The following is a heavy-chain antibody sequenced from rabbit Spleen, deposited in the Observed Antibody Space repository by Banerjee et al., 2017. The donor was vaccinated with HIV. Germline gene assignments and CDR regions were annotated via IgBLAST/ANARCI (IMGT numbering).Heavy chain of an antibody. D-gene: IGHD1-1*01. CDR2: IESGSSGST. CDR3: ARQLHSGDYNSHL. V-gene: IGHV1S45*01. Sequence: QEELEESGGGLVKPEGSLTLTCKASGFSFSDRDVLCWVRQAPGKGLEWIACIESGSSGSTYYASWAKGRFTITRSTSLNTVTLQLNSLTAADTATYFCARQLHSGDYNSHLWGPGTLVTVS. CDR1: GFSFSDRDV. J-gene: IGHJ4*01.